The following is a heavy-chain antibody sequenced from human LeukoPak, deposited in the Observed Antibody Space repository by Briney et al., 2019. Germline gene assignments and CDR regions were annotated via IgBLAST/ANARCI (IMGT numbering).Heavy chain of an antibody. CDR3: ARDPSSIAVAGYTKTAEDY. Sequence: GGSLRLSCAASGFTFSDYYMSWIRQAPGKGLEWVSYISSSGSTIYYADSVKGRFTISRDNAKNSLYLQMNSLRAEDTAVYYCARDPSSIAVAGYTKTAEDYWGQGTLVTVSS. J-gene: IGHJ4*02. D-gene: IGHD6-19*01. CDR1: GFTFSDYY. CDR2: ISSSGSTI. V-gene: IGHV3-11*04.